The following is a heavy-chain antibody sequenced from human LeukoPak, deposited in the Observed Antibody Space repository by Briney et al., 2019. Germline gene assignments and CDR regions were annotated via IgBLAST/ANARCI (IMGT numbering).Heavy chain of an antibody. J-gene: IGHJ4*02. V-gene: IGHV3-23*01. D-gene: IGHD2-21*01. CDR3: ATHSPFYLGGYFNY. CDR2: IDGSGFSP. Sequence: GGSLRLSCASSAFTFSNYAMSWIRQAPGKGLEWVSSIDGSGFSPYYADSVKGRFTISRVNSLNTLYLQMNSLRAEDTALYYCATHSPFYLGGYFNYWGQGTLVTVSS. CDR1: AFTFSNYA.